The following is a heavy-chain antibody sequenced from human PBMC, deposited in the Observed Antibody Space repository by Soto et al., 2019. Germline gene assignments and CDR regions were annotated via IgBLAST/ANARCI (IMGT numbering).Heavy chain of an antibody. D-gene: IGHD2-2*01. Sequence: ASVKVSCKASGYTFTSYDINWVRQATGQGLEWMGWMNPNSGNTGYAQKFQGRVTMTRNTSISTAYMELSSLRSEDTAVYYCFCSSTRGRRFDYWGQGTLVTVSS. CDR3: FCSSTRGRRFDY. V-gene: IGHV1-8*01. J-gene: IGHJ4*02. CDR1: GYTFTSYD. CDR2: MNPNSGNT.